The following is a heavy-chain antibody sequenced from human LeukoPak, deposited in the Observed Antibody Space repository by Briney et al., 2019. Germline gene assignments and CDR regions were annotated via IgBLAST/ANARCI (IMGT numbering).Heavy chain of an antibody. CDR2: INPSGGST. CDR3: ARSRTAGDYYDSSGYQAVDFQH. V-gene: IGHV1-46*01. CDR1: GYTFTGYY. J-gene: IGHJ1*01. D-gene: IGHD3-22*01. Sequence: GASVKVSCRASGYTFTGYYMHWVRQAPGQGLEWMGIINPSGGSTSYAQKFQGRVTMTRDTSTSTVYMELSSLRSEDTAVYYCARSRTAGDYYDSSGYQAVDFQHWGQGTLVTVSS.